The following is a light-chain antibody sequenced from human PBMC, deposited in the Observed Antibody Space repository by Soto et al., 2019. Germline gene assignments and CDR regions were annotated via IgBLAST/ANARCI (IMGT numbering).Light chain of an antibody. V-gene: IGLV1-44*01. J-gene: IGLJ2*01. CDR1: SSNIGTNT. CDR3: AAWDVSLVV. CDR2: SDN. Sequence: QSVLTQPPSASGTPGQRVTIFCSGSSSNIGTNTVIWYQQLPGAAPKLLIYSDNQRPSGVPDRFSGSKSGTSASLAISGLQYEDEADYDCAAWDVSLVVFGGGTKLTVL.